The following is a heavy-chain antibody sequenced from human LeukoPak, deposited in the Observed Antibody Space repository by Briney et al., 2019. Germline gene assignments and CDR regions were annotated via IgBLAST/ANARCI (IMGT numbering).Heavy chain of an antibody. CDR1: GFTFNSYG. J-gene: IGHJ1*01. Sequence: GGSLRLSCAASGFTFNSYGMHWVRQAPGKGLEWLAVISYDGSNKYFADSVEGRLVVSRDNSNNTLYLHMNTLRPDDTGIYYCAAYHASGTFGYFQHWGQGTLVTVSS. CDR3: AAYHASGTFGYFQH. D-gene: IGHD1-7*01. V-gene: IGHV3-30*03. CDR2: ISYDGSNK.